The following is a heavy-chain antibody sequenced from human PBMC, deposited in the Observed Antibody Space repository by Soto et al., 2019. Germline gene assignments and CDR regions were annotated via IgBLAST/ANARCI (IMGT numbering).Heavy chain of an antibody. D-gene: IGHD6-13*01. J-gene: IGHJ4*02. CDR3: ARGPSSSWYYFDY. CDR1: GFTFSSYA. V-gene: IGHV3-30-3*01. Sequence: GGSLRLSCAASGFTFSSYAMHWVRQAPGKGLEWVAVISYDGSNKYYADSVKGRFTISRVYSKNTLYLQMNSLRAEDTAVYYCARGPSSSWYYFDYWGQGTLVTVSS. CDR2: ISYDGSNK.